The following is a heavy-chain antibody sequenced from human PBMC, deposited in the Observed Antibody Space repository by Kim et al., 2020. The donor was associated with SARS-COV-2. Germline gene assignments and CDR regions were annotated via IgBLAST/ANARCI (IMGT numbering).Heavy chain of an antibody. CDR3: ARGASLGELSLWACYFDL. D-gene: IGHD3-16*02. CDR1: GGSISSGGYY. J-gene: IGHJ2*01. V-gene: IGHV4-31*03. CDR2: IYYSGST. Sequence: SETLSLTCTVSGGSISSGGYYWSWIRQHPGKGLEWIGYIYYSGSTYYNPSLKSRVTISVDTSKNQFSLKLSSVTAADTAVYYCARGASLGELSLWACYFDLWGRGTLVTVSS.